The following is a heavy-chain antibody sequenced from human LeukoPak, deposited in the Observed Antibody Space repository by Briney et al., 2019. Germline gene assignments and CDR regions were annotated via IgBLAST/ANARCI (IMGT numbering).Heavy chain of an antibody. V-gene: IGHV3-23*01. CDR3: AKIREVYYYGESQA. CDR1: GFTLSSCA. Sequence: PGGSLTLSCAVSGFTLSSCAMSWVRQAPGKELEWVSTINDSGGYTYYADSVKGRFPISRDNSKNTLYPQRNRRRGEATAVYCCAKIREVYYYGESQAGGQG. D-gene: IGHD3-10*01. CDR2: INDSGGYT. J-gene: IGHJ1*01.